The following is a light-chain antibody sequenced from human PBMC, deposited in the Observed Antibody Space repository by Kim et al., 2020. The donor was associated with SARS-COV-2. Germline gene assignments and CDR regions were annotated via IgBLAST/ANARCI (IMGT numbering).Light chain of an antibody. CDR1: SGSVSTSYY. CDR2: NTN. J-gene: IGLJ3*02. CDR3: VLYMGRGIWV. V-gene: IGLV8-61*01. Sequence: QTVVTQVPSFSVSPGGTVTLTCGLSSGSVSTSYYPTWYQQTPGQSPRTLIYNTNTRSSGVPDRFSGSILGNKAALTITGAQADDECDYYCVLYMGRGIWVFGGGTQLTVL.